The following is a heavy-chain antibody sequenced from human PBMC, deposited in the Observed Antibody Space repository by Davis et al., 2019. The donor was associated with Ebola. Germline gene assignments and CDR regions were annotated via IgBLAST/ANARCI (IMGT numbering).Heavy chain of an antibody. CDR2: ISAYNGNT. Sequence: ASVTVSCKASVYTFTSYGISWVRQAPGQGLEWLGWISAYNGNTNYAQKLQGRVTMTTDTSTSTAYMELRSLRSDDTAVYYCARDKASATTDWFDPWGQGTLVTVSS. CDR1: VYTFTSYG. J-gene: IGHJ5*02. CDR3: ARDKASATTDWFDP. D-gene: IGHD4-17*01. V-gene: IGHV1-18*01.